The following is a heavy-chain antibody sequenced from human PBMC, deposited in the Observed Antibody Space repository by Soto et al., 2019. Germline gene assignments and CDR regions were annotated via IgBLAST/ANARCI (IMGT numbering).Heavy chain of an antibody. J-gene: IGHJ6*02. CDR3: ASERTGTTSMDV. CDR2: MNPKSGNT. Sequence: QVQLVQSGAEVKKPGASVKGSCKASGYTFTSYEINWVRQATGQGLEWMGWMNPKSGNTGYAQKFQGRVTMTRNTSRSTAYMELSSLRSEDTAVYYCASERTGTTSMDVWGQGTTVTVSS. D-gene: IGHD1-1*01. CDR1: GYTFTSYE. V-gene: IGHV1-8*01.